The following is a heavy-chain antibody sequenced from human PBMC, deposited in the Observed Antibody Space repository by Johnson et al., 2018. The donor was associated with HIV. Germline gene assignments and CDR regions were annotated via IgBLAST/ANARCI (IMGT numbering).Heavy chain of an antibody. V-gene: IGHV3-30*18. D-gene: IGHD6-13*01. J-gene: IGHJ3*02. CDR2: IAYDGSKK. CDR3: AKAFSSSWSDAFDI. Sequence: QVQLVESGGGVVQPGKSLRLSCAASGFTFSSYAIHWVRQAPGKGLEWVAIIAYDGSKKYYADSVKGRFTISRDNSKNTLYLQMNSLRAEDTAVYYCAKAFSSSWSDAFDIWGQGTMVTVSS. CDR1: GFTFSSYA.